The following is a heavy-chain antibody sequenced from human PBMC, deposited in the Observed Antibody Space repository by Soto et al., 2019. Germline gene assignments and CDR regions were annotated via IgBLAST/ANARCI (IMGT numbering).Heavy chain of an antibody. V-gene: IGHV3-23*01. CDR2: ISGSGGST. D-gene: IGHD3-10*01. CDR3: AKAVLLWFGESHYLDY. Sequence: GGSLRLSCAASGFTFSSYAMSWVRQAPGKGLEWVSAISGSGGSTYYADSVKGRFTISRDNSKNTLYLQMNSLRAEDTAVYYCAKAVLLWFGESHYLDYWGQGTLVTVSS. CDR1: GFTFSSYA. J-gene: IGHJ4*02.